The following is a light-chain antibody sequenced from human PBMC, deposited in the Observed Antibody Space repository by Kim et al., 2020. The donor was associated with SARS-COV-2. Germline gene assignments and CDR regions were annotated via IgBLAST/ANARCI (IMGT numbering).Light chain of an antibody. CDR1: SSNIGNQA. V-gene: IGLV1-44*01. CDR2: ASH. CDR3: AAWDDRVDGPV. J-gene: IGLJ2*01. Sequence: GQWVTIPCSGGSSNIGNQAVNWYQQLPGAAPNLLVYASHQRPSGVPDRFSGSKSGTSASLVIRGLRSEDEADYLCAAWDDRVDGPVFGGGTQLTVL.